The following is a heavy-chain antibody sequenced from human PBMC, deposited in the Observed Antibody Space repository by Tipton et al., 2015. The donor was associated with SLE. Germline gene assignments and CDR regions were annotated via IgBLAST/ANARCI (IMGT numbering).Heavy chain of an antibody. CDR2: IYYSGST. CDR1: GGSISSHY. Sequence: TLSLTCTVSGGSISSHYWSWIRQPPGKGLEWIGYIYYSGSTNYNPSLKSRVTISVDTSKNQFSLKLTSMTAADTAVYYCARGVEMNTIVDYWGQGTLVTVSS. J-gene: IGHJ4*02. V-gene: IGHV4-59*11. D-gene: IGHD5-24*01. CDR3: ARGVEMNTIVDY.